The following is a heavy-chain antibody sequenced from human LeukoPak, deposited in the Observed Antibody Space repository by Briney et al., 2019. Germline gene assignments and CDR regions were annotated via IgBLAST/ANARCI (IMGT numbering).Heavy chain of an antibody. CDR3: KQKTAYDILTGYYHYFDY. CDR2: IYYSGST. V-gene: IGHV4-59*01. D-gene: IGHD3-9*01. Sequence: SETLSLTCTGPGGSISSYHWGWIRQPPGKGLEWIGNIYYSGSTNYNPSLKSRVTISVDTSKDQFSLKLSSVTAADTAVYFCKQKTAYDILTGYYHYFDYWGQGTLVTVSS. CDR1: GGSISSYH. J-gene: IGHJ4*02.